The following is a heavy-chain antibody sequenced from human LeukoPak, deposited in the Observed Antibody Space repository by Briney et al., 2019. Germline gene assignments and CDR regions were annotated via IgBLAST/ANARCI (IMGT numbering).Heavy chain of an antibody. CDR1: GGTFSSYA. J-gene: IGHJ1*01. CDR2: IIPIFGTA. D-gene: IGHD3-22*01. V-gene: IGHV1-69*05. Sequence: SVKVSCKASGGTFSSYAISWVRQAPGQGLEWMGRIIPIFGTANYAQKFQGRDTITTDESTSTAYMELSSLRSEDTAVYYCARGYYYDSSGYYYFQHWGQGTLVTVSS. CDR3: ARGYYYDSSGYYYFQH.